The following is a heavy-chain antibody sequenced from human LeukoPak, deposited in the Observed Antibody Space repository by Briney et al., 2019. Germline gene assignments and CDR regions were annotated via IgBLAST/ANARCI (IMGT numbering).Heavy chain of an antibody. D-gene: IGHD4-17*01. J-gene: IGHJ3*01. CDR3: TTYSAFDV. V-gene: IGHV3-7*05. Sequence: PGGSLRLSCAASGFSFSSYWMKWIRQAPGKGLEWVASINQDASEKHLVDSVKGRFTISRDNAKNSVFLQMNSLRVEDTAVYYCTTYSAFDVWGQGTMVTVS. CDR1: GFSFSSYW. CDR2: INQDASEK.